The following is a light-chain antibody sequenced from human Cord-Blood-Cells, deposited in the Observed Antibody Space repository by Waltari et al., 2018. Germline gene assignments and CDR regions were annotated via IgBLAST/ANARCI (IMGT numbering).Light chain of an antibody. CDR1: QGISSR. J-gene: IGKJ4*01. V-gene: IGKV1-12*01. CDR2: AAS. Sequence: IQMTQSPSSVSASVGDTVTITCRASQGISSRLAWDQRNPGKAPKLLSYAASRLQSGVPSRFSGSGSGTEFALTSSSLQPEDFATYYCQQANSFPTFGGGTKVEIK. CDR3: QQANSFPT.